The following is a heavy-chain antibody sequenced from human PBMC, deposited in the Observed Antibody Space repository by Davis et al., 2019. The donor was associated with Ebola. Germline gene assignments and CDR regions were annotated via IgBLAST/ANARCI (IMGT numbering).Heavy chain of an antibody. CDR2: ISYDGSNK. V-gene: IGHV3-30*18. CDR3: AKDPAWGYST. D-gene: IGHD1-26*01. J-gene: IGHJ5*02. Sequence: GGSLRLSCAASGFIFCSSGMHWVRQAPGKGLEWVAVISYDGSNKYYADSVKGRFTISRDNSKNTLYLQINSLRAEDTAVYYCAKDPAWGYSTWGQGTLVTVSS. CDR1: GFIFCSSG.